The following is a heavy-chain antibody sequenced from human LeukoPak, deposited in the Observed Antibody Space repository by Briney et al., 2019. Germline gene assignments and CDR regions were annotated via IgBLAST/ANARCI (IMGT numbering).Heavy chain of an antibody. J-gene: IGHJ3*02. V-gene: IGHV4-61*05. Sequence: SETLSLTCTVSGGAISSSSYYWGWIRQPPGKGLEWIGYIYYSGSTNYNPSLKSRVTISVDTSKNQFSLKLSSVTAADTAVYYCARAPFDIWGQGTMVTVSS. CDR2: IYYSGST. CDR1: GGAISSSSYY. CDR3: ARAPFDI.